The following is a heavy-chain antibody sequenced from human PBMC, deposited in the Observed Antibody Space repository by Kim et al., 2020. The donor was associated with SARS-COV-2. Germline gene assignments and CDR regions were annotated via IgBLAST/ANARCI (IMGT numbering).Heavy chain of an antibody. V-gene: IGHV4-61*02. J-gene: IGHJ4*02. Sequence: SETLSLTCTVSGDSISSGSYYWSWIRQPAGKGLEWIGRIYTSGSTNYNPSLKSRVTISVDTSKNQFSLKLSSVTAADTAVYYCAREGSFWYYFDYWGQGTRVTVSS. CDR3: AREGSFWYYFDY. CDR1: GDSISSGSYY. CDR2: IYTSGST. D-gene: IGHD6-13*01.